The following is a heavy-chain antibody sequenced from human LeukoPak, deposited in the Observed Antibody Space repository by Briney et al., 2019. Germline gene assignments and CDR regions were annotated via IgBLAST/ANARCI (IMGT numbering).Heavy chain of an antibody. D-gene: IGHD3-22*01. CDR3: ARGLDYYDGTGYRSYWYLDL. Sequence: ASVKVSCKASGYTFTSYGISWVRQAPGQGLERMGWISAYNGNTNYAQKLQGRVTMTTDTSTSTAYMELRSPRSDDTAVYYCARGLDYYDGTGYRSYWYLDLWGRGTLVAVSS. CDR2: ISAYNGNT. J-gene: IGHJ2*01. V-gene: IGHV1-18*01. CDR1: GYTFTSYG.